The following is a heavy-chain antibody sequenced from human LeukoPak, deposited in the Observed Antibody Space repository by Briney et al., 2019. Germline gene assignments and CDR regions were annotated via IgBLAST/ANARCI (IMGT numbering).Heavy chain of an antibody. D-gene: IGHD5-18*01. J-gene: IGHJ3*02. CDR1: GFTFSTYA. Sequence: GGSLRLSCAASGFTFSTYAMSWVRQAPGKGLEWVAVISYDGSSKYYADSVKGRFTISRDNSKNTLYLQMNSLRAEDTAVYYCARARSSYGYGDAFDIWGQGTMVTVSS. CDR3: ARARSSYGYGDAFDI. V-gene: IGHV3-30*04. CDR2: ISYDGSSK.